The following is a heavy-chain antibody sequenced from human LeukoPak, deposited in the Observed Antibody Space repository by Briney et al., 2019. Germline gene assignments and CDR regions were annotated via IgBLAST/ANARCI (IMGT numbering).Heavy chain of an antibody. Sequence: GASVKVSCKTSGYTFTSYYMHWVRQAPGQGLEWMGILNPGGGSTTYAQRFQGRVTMTRDTSTSTVYMELSSLRSEDTAVYYCAREWLRVTTGTTGDFDHWGQGTLVTVSS. V-gene: IGHV1-46*01. J-gene: IGHJ4*02. CDR3: AREWLRVTTGTTGDFDH. CDR1: GYTFTSYY. CDR2: LNPGGGST. D-gene: IGHD1-1*01.